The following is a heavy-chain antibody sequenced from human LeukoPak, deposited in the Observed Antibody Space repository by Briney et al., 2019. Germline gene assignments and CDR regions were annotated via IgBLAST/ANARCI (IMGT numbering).Heavy chain of an antibody. CDR2: IYSGGST. Sequence: GGSLRLSCAASGFTVSSNYMSWARQAPGKGLEWVSVIYSGGSTYYAAPVHRIFTLSRDNSKSTLYLQMNSLRAENSPVYYCARGGTAMVPYDYWGQGPLLTVSS. D-gene: IGHD5-18*01. J-gene: IGHJ4*02. CDR3: ARGGTAMVPYDY. CDR1: GFTVSSNY. V-gene: IGHV3-66*01.